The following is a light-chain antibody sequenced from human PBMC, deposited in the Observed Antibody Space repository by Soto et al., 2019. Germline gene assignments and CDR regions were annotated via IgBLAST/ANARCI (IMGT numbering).Light chain of an antibody. CDR3: MQALQTPRT. V-gene: IGKV2-28*01. J-gene: IGKJ1*01. CDR1: QSRLHSNGYNY. Sequence: DIVMTQSPLSLPVTPGEPASISCRSSQSRLHSNGYNYLDWYLQKPGQSPQLLIYLGSNRASGVPDRFSGSGSGTDFTLKISRVEAEDVGAYYCMQALQTPRTFGHGTKVEIK. CDR2: LGS.